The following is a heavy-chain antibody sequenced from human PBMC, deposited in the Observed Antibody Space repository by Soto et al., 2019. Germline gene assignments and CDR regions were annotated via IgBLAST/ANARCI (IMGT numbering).Heavy chain of an antibody. J-gene: IGHJ4*02. V-gene: IGHV3-23*01. CDR2: ISGSGDST. D-gene: IGHD1-26*01. Sequence: EVQLLESGGGLVQPGGSLRLSCAASGFTFSSYAMRWVRQAPVKGLEWVSAISGSGDSTYYAASVKGRFTISRDNSKSPLYLQMNSLRAEDTAVYYCARRGSGSYYDYWGQGTLVTVSS. CDR1: GFTFSSYA. CDR3: ARRGSGSYYDY.